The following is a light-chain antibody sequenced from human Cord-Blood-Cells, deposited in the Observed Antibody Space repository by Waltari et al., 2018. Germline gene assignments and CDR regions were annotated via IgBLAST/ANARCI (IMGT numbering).Light chain of an antibody. Sequence: QSALTQPASVSGSPGQSITISCTGTSSDVGGYNYVSWYQQHPGKAPKLMMYDVRKRPSGVSNRFSGSKSGNTASLTISGLQAEDEADYYCSSYTSSSTLVFGGGTKLTVL. CDR2: DVR. V-gene: IGLV2-14*01. J-gene: IGLJ2*01. CDR1: SSDVGGYNY. CDR3: SSYTSSSTLV.